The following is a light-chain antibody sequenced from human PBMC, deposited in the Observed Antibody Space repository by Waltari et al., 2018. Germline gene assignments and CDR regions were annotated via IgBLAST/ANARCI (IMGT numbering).Light chain of an antibody. Sequence: DIQMTQSPSTLSASVGDRVTITCRSIQGISSWLAWYQQKPGKAPKLLIYDASSLESGVPSRFSGSGSGTEFTLTISSLQPEDFATYYCQQYQGYSGTFGRGTKVEIK. CDR3: QQYQGYSGT. V-gene: IGKV1-5*01. J-gene: IGKJ1*01. CDR1: QGISSW. CDR2: DAS.